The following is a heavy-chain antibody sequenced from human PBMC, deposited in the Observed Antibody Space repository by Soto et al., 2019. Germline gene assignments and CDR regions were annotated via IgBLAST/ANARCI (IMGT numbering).Heavy chain of an antibody. CDR2: IWYDGSNK. CDR1: GFTFSSYG. V-gene: IGHV3-33*01. D-gene: IGHD3-3*01. J-gene: IGHJ5*02. Sequence: PGGSLRLSCAASGFTFSSYGMHWVRQAPGKGLEWVAVIWYDGSNKYYADSVKGRFTISRDNSKNTLYLQMNSLRAEDTAVYYCARACHDFWSGVVHRRHWFDPWGPGTLVTVSS. CDR3: ARACHDFWSGVVHRRHWFDP.